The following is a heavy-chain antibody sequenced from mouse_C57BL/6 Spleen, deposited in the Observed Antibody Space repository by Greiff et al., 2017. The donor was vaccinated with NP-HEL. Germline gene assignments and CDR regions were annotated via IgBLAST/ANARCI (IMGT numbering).Heavy chain of an antibody. CDR1: GFTFSSYA. V-gene: IGHV5-4*01. D-gene: IGHD2-5*01. CDR2: ISDGGSYT. J-gene: IGHJ2*01. CDR3: ARDKSNYNFDY. Sequence: EVKVVESGGGLVKPGGSLKLSCAASGFTFSSYAMSWVRQTPEKRLEWVATISDGGSYTYYPDNVKGRFTISRDNAKNNLYLQMSHLKSEDTAMYYCARDKSNYNFDYWGQGTTLTVSS.